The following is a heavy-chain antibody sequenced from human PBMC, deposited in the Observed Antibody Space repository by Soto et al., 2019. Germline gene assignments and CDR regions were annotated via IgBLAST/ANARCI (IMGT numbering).Heavy chain of an antibody. J-gene: IGHJ4*01. V-gene: IGHV4-34*01. CDR3: ARHDGFSSGWIFDY. D-gene: IGHD6-19*01. CDR2: IYHNGNT. Sequence: PSETLSLTCAVYGGSFSGYYGSLIRKPPGKGLEWIGEIYHNGNTYSNPSLKSRVTISVDTSNNQLSLKLRSVTASDTAVYYCARHDGFSSGWIFDYWGHGTLVTVS. CDR1: GGSFSGYY.